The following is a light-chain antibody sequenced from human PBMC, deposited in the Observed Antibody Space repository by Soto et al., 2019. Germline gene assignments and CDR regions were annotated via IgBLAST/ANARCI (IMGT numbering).Light chain of an antibody. Sequence: QSVLTQPPSASGTPGQRVTISCSGSSSNIGSKTVNWYQQLPGTAPKLLINSNNQRPSGVPDRFSGSKSGTSASLAISGLQSEDEADYYCAVWDVSLNGRVFGGGTKLTVL. CDR1: SSNIGSKT. J-gene: IGLJ3*02. CDR3: AVWDVSLNGRV. V-gene: IGLV1-44*01. CDR2: SNN.